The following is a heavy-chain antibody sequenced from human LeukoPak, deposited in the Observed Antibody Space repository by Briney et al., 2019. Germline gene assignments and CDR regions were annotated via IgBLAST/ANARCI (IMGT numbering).Heavy chain of an antibody. V-gene: IGHV3-21*01. D-gene: IGHD3-10*01. CDR3: ASTPEYYYGSGEFDY. J-gene: IGHJ4*02. Sequence: GGSLRLSCAASGFTFSSYSMNWVRQAPGKGLEWVSSISSSSSYIYYADSVKGRFTISRDNAKNSLYLQMNSLRAEDTAVYYCASTPEYYYGSGEFDYWGQGTLVTVPS. CDR1: GFTFSSYS. CDR2: ISSSSSYI.